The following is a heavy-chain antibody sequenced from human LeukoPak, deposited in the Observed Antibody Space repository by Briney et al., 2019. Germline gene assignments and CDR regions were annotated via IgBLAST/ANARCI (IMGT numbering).Heavy chain of an antibody. CDR1: GYTFTGYH. CDR2: INPNSGDT. Sequence: GASVTVTFKASGYTFTGYHMHWVRLAPGQGLEWMGWINPNSGDTNYAQKFQGRVTMTRDTSISTAYVELSRLRSDDTAVYYCARVAVEMASWMGFWGQGGLVTVSS. CDR3: ARVAVEMASWMGF. D-gene: IGHD5-24*01. V-gene: IGHV1-2*02. J-gene: IGHJ4*02.